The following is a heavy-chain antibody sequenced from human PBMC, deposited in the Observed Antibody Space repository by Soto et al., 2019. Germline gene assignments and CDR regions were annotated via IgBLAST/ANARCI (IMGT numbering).Heavy chain of an antibody. CDR3: AMEYCSSTSCYRDY. CDR1: GGTFSSYT. V-gene: IGHV1-69*02. CDR2: IIPILGIA. D-gene: IGHD2-2*02. J-gene: IGHJ4*02. Sequence: QVQLVQSGAAVKKPGSSVKVSCKASGGTFSSYTISWVRQAPGQGLEWMGRIIPILGIANYAQKFQDSVTITADKSTSTAYMELSSLRSEDTAVYYCAMEYCSSTSCYRDYWGQGTLVTGSS.